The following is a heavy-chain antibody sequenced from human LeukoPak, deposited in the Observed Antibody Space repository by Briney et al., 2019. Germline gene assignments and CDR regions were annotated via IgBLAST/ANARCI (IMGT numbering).Heavy chain of an antibody. CDR1: GNSFTTYG. CDR2: INVNT. CDR3: ARAPRCNTNSCNSWFDP. Sequence: GASVEVSCKASGNSFTTYGVSWVRQAPGQGLEWMGWINVNTKYAQKFQGRVSMTADTSTSTAYMELRSLRSDDTAVYFCARAPRCNTNSCNSWFDPWGQGTLVTVSS. V-gene: IGHV1-18*01. D-gene: IGHD2-8*01. J-gene: IGHJ5*02.